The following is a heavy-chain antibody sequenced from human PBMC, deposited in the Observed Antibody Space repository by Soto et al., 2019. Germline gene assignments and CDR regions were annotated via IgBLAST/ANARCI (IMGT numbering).Heavy chain of an antibody. D-gene: IGHD3-3*01. Sequence: GGSLRLSCAASGFTFSSYAMGWVRQAPGKGLEWVSAISGSGGSTYYADSVKGRFTISRDNSKNTLYLQMNSLRAEDTAVYYCAKVGGRGYYYYYGMDVWGQGTTVTVSS. CDR1: GFTFSSYA. J-gene: IGHJ6*02. V-gene: IGHV3-23*01. CDR2: ISGSGGST. CDR3: AKVGGRGYYYYYGMDV.